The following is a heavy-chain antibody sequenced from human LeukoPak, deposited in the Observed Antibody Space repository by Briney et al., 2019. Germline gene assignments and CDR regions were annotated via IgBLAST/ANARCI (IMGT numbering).Heavy chain of an antibody. CDR3: ARRGVTSSPLDY. D-gene: IGHD3-10*01. CDR2: VYPGDSDV. V-gene: IGHV5-51*01. J-gene: IGHJ4*02. Sequence: PGESLKISCQGSGYSFTRYWIGWVRQMPGKGLEWMGAVYPGDSDVRYGPSFQGQVTISVDTPINTAYLQWSSLKASDTAIYYCARRGVTSSPLDYWGQGTLVTVSS. CDR1: GYSFTRYW.